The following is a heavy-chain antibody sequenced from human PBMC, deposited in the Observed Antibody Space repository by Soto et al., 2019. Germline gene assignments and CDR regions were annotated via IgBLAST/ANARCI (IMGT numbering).Heavy chain of an antibody. V-gene: IGHV4-39*01. J-gene: IGHJ4*02. CDR1: GGSISSSSYY. Sequence: SETLSLTCTVSGGSISSSSYYWGWIRRPPGKGLEWIGSIYYSGSTYYNPSLKSRVTISVDTSKNQFSLKLSSVTAADTAVYYCARQIDTIFPLFYFDYWGQGTLVTVSS. CDR2: IYYSGST. D-gene: IGHD3-3*01. CDR3: ARQIDTIFPLFYFDY.